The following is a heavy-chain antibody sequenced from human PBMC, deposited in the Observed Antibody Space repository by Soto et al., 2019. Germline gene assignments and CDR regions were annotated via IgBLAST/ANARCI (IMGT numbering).Heavy chain of an antibody. V-gene: IGHV1-24*01. CDR1: GHTLTEFS. Sequence: ASVKVSCKISGHTLTEFSIHWVRQAPGKGLEWMGGFDPEGGEAIYAQKWHGRVTVTEDTVTDTAYMEPSGLRAEDTAVYYCARESEDLTSNFDYWGQGTLVTVSS. J-gene: IGHJ4*02. CDR2: FDPEGGEA. CDR3: ARESEDLTSNFDY.